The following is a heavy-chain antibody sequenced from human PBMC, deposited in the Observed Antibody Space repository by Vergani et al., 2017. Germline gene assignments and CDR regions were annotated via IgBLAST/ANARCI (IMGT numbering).Heavy chain of an antibody. J-gene: IGHJ4*02. D-gene: IGHD3-9*01. Sequence: EVQLVESGGGLVQPGGSLRLSCAASGFTFSSYSMNWVRQAPGKGLEWVSYISSSSSTIYYADSVKGRFTISRDNAKNSLYLQMNSLRAEDTAVYYCARESPAYDILTGTVDYWGQGTLVTVSS. CDR2: ISSSSSTI. CDR3: ARESPAYDILTGTVDY. V-gene: IGHV3-48*01. CDR1: GFTFSSYS.